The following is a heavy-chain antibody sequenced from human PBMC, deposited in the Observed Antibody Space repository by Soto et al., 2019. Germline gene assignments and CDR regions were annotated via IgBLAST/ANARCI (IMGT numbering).Heavy chain of an antibody. D-gene: IGHD2-15*01. CDR2: ISAYNGNT. Sequence: QVQLVQSGAEVKKPGASVKVSCKTSGYTFTSYGISWVRQAPGQGLEWMGWISAYNGNTNYAQKLQGRVTMTTDTSTSXXXXELRSXXXXXXXXXXCATSNCSGGSCYSYYFDYWGQGTLVTVSS. V-gene: IGHV1-18*01. J-gene: IGHJ4*02. CDR3: ATSNCSGGSCYSYYFDY. CDR1: GYTFTSYG.